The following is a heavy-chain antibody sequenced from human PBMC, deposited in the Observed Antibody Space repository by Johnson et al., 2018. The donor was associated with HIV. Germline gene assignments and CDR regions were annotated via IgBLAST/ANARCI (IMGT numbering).Heavy chain of an antibody. CDR3: MLRTHAEKAFDI. D-gene: IGHD2-8*01. J-gene: IGHJ3*02. Sequence: VQLVESGGGLVQPGGSLRLSCAASGFTFSSYWMHWVRQAPGKGLVWVSRINSDGSSTYYADSVKGRFTISRDNSKNTLYLQMNSLRAENTAVYYCMLRTHAEKAFDIWGQGTMVTVSS. CDR1: GFTFSSYW. CDR2: INSDGSST. V-gene: IGHV3-74*02.